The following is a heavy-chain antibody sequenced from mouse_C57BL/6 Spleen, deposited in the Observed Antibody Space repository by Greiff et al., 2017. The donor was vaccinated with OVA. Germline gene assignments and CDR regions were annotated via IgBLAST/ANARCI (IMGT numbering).Heavy chain of an antibody. V-gene: IGHV14-4*01. CDR3: TKETSTMVTKGFAY. D-gene: IGHD2-2*01. CDR1: GFTLKAA. Sequence: VQLKESGAELVRPGASVKLSCTASGFTLKAALCHGGKQRPEQGLEWIGWIEPENGDTEYASKFQGKATITADTSSNTAYLQLSSLTSEDTAVYYCTKETSTMVTKGFAYWGQGTLVTVSA. J-gene: IGHJ3*01. CDR2: IEPENGDT.